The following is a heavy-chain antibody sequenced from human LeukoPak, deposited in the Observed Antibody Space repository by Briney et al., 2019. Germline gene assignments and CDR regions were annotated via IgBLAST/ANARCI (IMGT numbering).Heavy chain of an antibody. CDR1: VFSFSSYE. Sequence: GGSLRLSCAASVFSFSSYEMNWVRQAPRKGLEWASYISRSVITIYYAHSLKRRFTISRDNAKNSLYLQIDSLRAEDTSVYYCAELGITMIGGVWGKGTTVTISS. J-gene: IGHJ6*04. CDR2: ISRSVITI. V-gene: IGHV3-48*03. CDR3: AELGITMIGGV. D-gene: IGHD3-10*01.